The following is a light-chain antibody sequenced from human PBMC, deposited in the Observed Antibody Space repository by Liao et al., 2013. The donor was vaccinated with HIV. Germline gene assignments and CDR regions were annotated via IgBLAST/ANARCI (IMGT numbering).Light chain of an antibody. J-gene: IGLJ1*01. Sequence: SYELTQPPSVSVSPGQTASVTCSGDKLGNKNICWYQQKPGQSPVLVIYEDDKRPSGIPERFSGSNSGNTATLTISGTQAMDEADYYCQAWDTITDNYVFGTGTKVTVL. CDR3: QAWDTITDNYV. CDR2: EDD. V-gene: IGLV3-1*01. CDR1: KLGNKN.